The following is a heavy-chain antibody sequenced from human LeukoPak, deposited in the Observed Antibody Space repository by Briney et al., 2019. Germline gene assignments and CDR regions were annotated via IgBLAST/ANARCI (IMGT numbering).Heavy chain of an antibody. CDR2: ISSSSTYI. D-gene: IGHD1-7*01. CDR3: ARSLNYGFDY. CDR1: GFTFSSYS. J-gene: IGHJ4*02. Sequence: GGSLRLSCAASGFTFSSYSMNWVRQAPGKGLEWVSSISSSSTYIYYADSLKGRFTISRDNAKNSLYLQMNSLRAEDTAVYYCARSLNYGFDYWGQGTLVTVSS. V-gene: IGHV3-21*01.